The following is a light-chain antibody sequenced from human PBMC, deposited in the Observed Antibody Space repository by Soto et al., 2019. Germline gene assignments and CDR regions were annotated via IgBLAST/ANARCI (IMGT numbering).Light chain of an antibody. CDR3: QHGNSSPYT. CDR1: QGISSS. V-gene: IGKV1-9*01. CDR2: DTS. Sequence: DIQLTQSPSFLSASVGDRVTITCRASQGISSSLAWYQQKPGKAPKLLIYDTSTLQSGVPSRFSGSGSGTEFTLTSSSLQPEDFATYYWQHGNSSPYTFGQGTKLEIK. J-gene: IGKJ2*01.